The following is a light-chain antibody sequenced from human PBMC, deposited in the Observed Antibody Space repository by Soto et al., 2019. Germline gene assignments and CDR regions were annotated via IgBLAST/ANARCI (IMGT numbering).Light chain of an antibody. CDR3: QQYGSTPSIT. CDR2: AAS. V-gene: IGKV3-20*01. J-gene: IGKJ5*01. CDR1: QSVTSNY. Sequence: EIVLMQSPGTLSLSPGERATLSCRASQSVTSNYLAWYQLKPGQAPRLLIYAASNTATGIPDRFSGSGSGTDFTLSISRLEPEDFAVYYCQQYGSTPSITFGQGTRLEIK.